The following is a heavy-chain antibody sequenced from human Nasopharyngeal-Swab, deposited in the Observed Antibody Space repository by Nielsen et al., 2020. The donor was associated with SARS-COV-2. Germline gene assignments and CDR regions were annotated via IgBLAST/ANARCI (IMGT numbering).Heavy chain of an antibody. D-gene: IGHD3-22*01. Sequence: IRQPPGKGLGGIGEINHSGSTNYNPSLKSRVTISVDTSKNQFSLKLRYVTAADTAVYYCARDPGSGSFYFDSWGQGTLVTVSS. CDR3: ARDPGSGSFYFDS. V-gene: IGHV4-34*01. CDR2: INHSGST. J-gene: IGHJ4*02.